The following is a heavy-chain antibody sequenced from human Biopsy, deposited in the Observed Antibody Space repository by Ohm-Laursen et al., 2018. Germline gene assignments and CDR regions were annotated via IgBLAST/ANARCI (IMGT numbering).Heavy chain of an antibody. J-gene: IGHJ4*02. D-gene: IGHD6-19*01. CDR2: IDYRGST. CDR3: ATTTMDTSGWFGNYFDS. V-gene: IGHV4-59*08. Sequence: GTLSLTCAVSSGSISSYYWSWIRQPPGKGLEWIGYIDYRGSTKYNPSLRSRVTTSIDTSRNQFSLKLSSVTAADTAVYYCATTTMDTSGWFGNYFDSWGQGTLVTVSA. CDR1: SGSISSYY.